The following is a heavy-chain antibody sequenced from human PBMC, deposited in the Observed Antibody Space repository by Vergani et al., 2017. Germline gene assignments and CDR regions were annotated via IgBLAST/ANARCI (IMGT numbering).Heavy chain of an antibody. Sequence: EVQLVESGGGLVQPGGSLRLSCAASGFTFSSYSMNWVRQAPGKGLEWVSYISSSSSTIYYADSVKGRFTISRDNAKNSLYLQMNSLRAEDTAVYYCARMENRYYCGSGSPFDYWGQGTLVTVSS. CDR3: ARMENRYYCGSGSPFDY. CDR2: ISSSSSTI. D-gene: IGHD3-10*01. CDR1: GFTFSSYS. J-gene: IGHJ4*02. V-gene: IGHV3-48*04.